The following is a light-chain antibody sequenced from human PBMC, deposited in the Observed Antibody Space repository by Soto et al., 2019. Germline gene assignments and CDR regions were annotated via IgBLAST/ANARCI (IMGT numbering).Light chain of an antibody. Sequence: QSVLTQPPSVSGAPGQRVTISCTGSSSNIGAGYDVHWYQQLPGTVPKLLIYGNSNRPSGVPDRFSGSKSGTSASLAITGLQAEDEAAYYRQSYDSSLSFYVFGTGTKLTVL. CDR2: GNS. CDR3: QSYDSSLSFYV. CDR1: SSNIGAGYD. V-gene: IGLV1-40*01. J-gene: IGLJ1*01.